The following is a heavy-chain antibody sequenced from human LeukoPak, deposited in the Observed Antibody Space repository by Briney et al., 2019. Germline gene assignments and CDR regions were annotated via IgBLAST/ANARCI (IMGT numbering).Heavy chain of an antibody. J-gene: IGHJ4*02. CDR2: IRSSGSTI. Sequence: GGSLRLSCAASGFTFSDYYMSWIRQAPGKGLEWVSYIRSSGSTIYYTDSVKGRFTISRDNTKNLLYLQMNSLRAEDTAVYYCATTRYDILTGYHMDYWGQGTLVTVSS. V-gene: IGHV3-11*04. CDR3: ATTRYDILTGYHMDY. D-gene: IGHD3-9*01. CDR1: GFTFSDYY.